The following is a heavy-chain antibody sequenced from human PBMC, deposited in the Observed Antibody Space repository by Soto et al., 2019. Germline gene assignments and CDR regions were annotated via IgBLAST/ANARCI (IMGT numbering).Heavy chain of an antibody. CDR2: INAGNGNT. Sequence: GASVNVSCKASGYTFTSYAMHWVRQAPGQRLEWMGWINAGNGNTKYSQKFQGRVTITRDTSASTAYMELSSLRSEDTAVYYCARVLPGYSSSWLKSRYNWFDPWGQGTLVTVSS. CDR3: ARVLPGYSSSWLKSRYNWFDP. J-gene: IGHJ5*02. D-gene: IGHD6-13*01. CDR1: GYTFTSYA. V-gene: IGHV1-3*01.